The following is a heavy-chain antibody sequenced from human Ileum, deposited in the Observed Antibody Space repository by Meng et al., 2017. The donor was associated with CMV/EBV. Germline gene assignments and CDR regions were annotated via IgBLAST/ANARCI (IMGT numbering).Heavy chain of an antibody. CDR3: ARVTYYYGSGIDY. V-gene: IGHV4-34*01. Sequence: FSVYGGSFRGSYWRWIRQPPGEGLEWIGEINHRGSTNYNPSLKSRVTISVDTSKNQFSLKLSSVTAADTAVYYCARVTYYYGSGIDYWGQGTLVTVSS. D-gene: IGHD3-10*01. J-gene: IGHJ4*02. CDR1: GGSFRGSY. CDR2: INHRGST.